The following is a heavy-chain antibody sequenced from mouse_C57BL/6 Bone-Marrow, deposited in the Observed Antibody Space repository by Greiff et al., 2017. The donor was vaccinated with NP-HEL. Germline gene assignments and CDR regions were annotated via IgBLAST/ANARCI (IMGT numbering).Heavy chain of an antibody. Sequence: QVQLKQSGAELAKPGASVKLSCKASGYTFTSYWMHWVKQRPGQGLEWIGYINPSSGYTKYNQKFKDKATLTADKSSSTAYMQLSSLTYEDSAVYYCASLYYGSPGFDYWGQGTTLTVSS. V-gene: IGHV1-7*01. CDR2: INPSSGYT. CDR3: ASLYYGSPGFDY. CDR1: GYTFTSYW. J-gene: IGHJ2*01. D-gene: IGHD1-1*01.